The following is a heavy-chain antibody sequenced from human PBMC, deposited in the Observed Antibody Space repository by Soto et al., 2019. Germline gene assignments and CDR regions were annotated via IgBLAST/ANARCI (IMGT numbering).Heavy chain of an antibody. Sequence: TSETLSLTCTVSGGSISSGGYYWSWIRQHPGKGLEWIGYIYYSGSTYYNPSLKSRVTISVDTSKNQFSLKLSSVTAADTAVYYCARCTSTVWGPDNWFDPWGQGIQVTVSS. CDR2: IYYSGST. CDR3: ARCTSTVWGPDNWFDP. J-gene: IGHJ5*02. V-gene: IGHV4-31*03. CDR1: GGSISSGGYY. D-gene: IGHD7-27*01.